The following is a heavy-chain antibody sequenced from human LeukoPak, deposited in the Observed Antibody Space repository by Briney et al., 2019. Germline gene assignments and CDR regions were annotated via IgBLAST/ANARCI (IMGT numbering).Heavy chain of an antibody. D-gene: IGHD2-15*01. V-gene: IGHV3-23*01. CDR1: GFTFSSSA. CDR2: ISGSGGHI. J-gene: IGHJ4*02. CDR3: AKDPCSGGSCYGSYDY. Sequence: PGGSLRLSCAASGFTFSSSAMSWVRQVPGKGLEWVAAISGSGGHIDSSDSLKGRFTISRDNSKNTLYLQMNSLRAEDTAIYYCAKDPCSGGSCYGSYDYWGQGTQVTVSS.